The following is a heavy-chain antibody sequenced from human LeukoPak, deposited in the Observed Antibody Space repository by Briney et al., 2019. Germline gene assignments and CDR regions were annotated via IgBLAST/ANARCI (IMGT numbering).Heavy chain of an antibody. CDR2: IYYSGST. V-gene: IGHV4-39*01. J-gene: IGHJ4*02. D-gene: IGHD4-23*01. CDR1: GGSISSSSYY. Sequence: SETLSLTCTVSGGSISSSSYYWGWIRQPPGKGLEWIGSIYYSGSTYYNPSLKSRVTISVDTPKNQFSLKLSPVTAADTAVYYCARGPGGYGGNGGGHYWGQGTLVTVSS. CDR3: ARGPGGYGGNGGGHY.